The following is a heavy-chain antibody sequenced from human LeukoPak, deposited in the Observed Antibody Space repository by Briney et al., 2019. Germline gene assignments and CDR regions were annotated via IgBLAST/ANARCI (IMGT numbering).Heavy chain of an antibody. CDR1: GFTFTTSA. D-gene: IGHD2-21*01. V-gene: IGHV1-58*01. CDR2: IVVGGGNT. Sequence: GASVKVSCKASGFTFTTSAVQWVRQARGQRLEWIGWIVVGGGNTNYAQKFQERVTITRDMSTSTVNLELTSLSPEDTAVYYCAADDLLFVSWGQGTLVTVSS. CDR3: AADDLLFVS. J-gene: IGHJ5*01.